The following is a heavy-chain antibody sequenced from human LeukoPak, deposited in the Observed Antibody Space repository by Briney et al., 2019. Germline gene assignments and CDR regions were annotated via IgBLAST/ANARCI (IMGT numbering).Heavy chain of an antibody. V-gene: IGHV3-74*01. CDR1: GFSFSSYW. Sequence: GGSLRLSCAASGFSFSSYWMHWVRQAPGKGLVWVSRINSDGSSTSYADSVKGRFTISRDNAKNTLYLQMNSLRAEDTAVYDCASLVVVPAAMVSSYYMDVWGKETTVTVSS. D-gene: IGHD2-2*01. CDR3: ASLVVVPAAMVSSYYMDV. J-gene: IGHJ6*03. CDR2: INSDGSST.